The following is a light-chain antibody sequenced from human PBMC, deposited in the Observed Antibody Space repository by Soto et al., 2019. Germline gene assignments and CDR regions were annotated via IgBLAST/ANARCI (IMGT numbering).Light chain of an antibody. Sequence: EVVMTQSPVTLSVSPGERVTLYCRASQSVASKLVWYQQKPGQAPRLLIYGASTRATGIPGRFSGSGSGTEFTLTISSLQSEDFATYYCQQYNDWPPLTFGGGTKVEIK. CDR1: QSVASK. J-gene: IGKJ4*01. CDR2: GAS. CDR3: QQYNDWPPLT. V-gene: IGKV3D-15*01.